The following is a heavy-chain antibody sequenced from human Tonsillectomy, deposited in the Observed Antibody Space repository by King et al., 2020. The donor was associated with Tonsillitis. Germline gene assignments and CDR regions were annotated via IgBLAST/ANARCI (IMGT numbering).Heavy chain of an antibody. J-gene: IGHJ6*03. CDR3: ARQPYYMDV. Sequence: QLQESGPGLVKPSETLSLTCTVSGGSISSKTYYWGWIRQPPGKGLEWIGTIFFSGGTYSNPSLNSRVTISVDTSKNQFSLELTSVTAADTAVYYCARQPYYMDVWGKGTTVTVSS. CDR1: GGSISSKTYY. V-gene: IGHV4-39*01. CDR2: IFFSGGT.